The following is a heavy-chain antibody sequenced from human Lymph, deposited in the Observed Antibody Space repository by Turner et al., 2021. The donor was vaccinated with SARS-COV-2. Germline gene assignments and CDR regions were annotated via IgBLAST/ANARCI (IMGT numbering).Heavy chain of an antibody. Sequence: QVQLVESGGGVVQPGRSLRLSCAASGFTFSSYAMHWVRQAPGKGLEWVAVISYDGSNNNYADSVKGRFTISRDNSKNTLYLQMNSLRAEDTAVYYCARDDREFWSGYYTHYYYYGMYVWGQGTTVTVSS. V-gene: IGHV3-30*04. J-gene: IGHJ6*02. D-gene: IGHD3-3*01. CDR2: ISYDGSNN. CDR1: GFTFSSYA. CDR3: ARDDREFWSGYYTHYYYYGMYV.